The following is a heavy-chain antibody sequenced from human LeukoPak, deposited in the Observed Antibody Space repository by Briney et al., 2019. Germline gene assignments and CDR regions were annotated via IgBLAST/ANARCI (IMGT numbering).Heavy chain of an antibody. D-gene: IGHD1-26*01. CDR1: GGSISSSSYY. CDR2: IYYSGST. J-gene: IGHJ4*02. CDR3: ARDPLRGATHFDY. V-gene: IGHV4-39*07. Sequence: SETLSLTCTVSGGSISSSSYYWGWIRQPPGKGLEWIGSIYYSGSTYYNPSLKSRVTISVDTSKNQFSLKLSSVTAADTAVYYCARDPLRGATHFDYWGQGTLVTASS.